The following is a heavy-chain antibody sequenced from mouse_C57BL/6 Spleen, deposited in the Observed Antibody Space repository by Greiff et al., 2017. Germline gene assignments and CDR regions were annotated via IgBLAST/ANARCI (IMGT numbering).Heavy chain of an antibody. CDR3: ASEYGYGAAFDY. CDR1: GYSITSGYY. J-gene: IGHJ2*01. V-gene: IGHV3-6*01. CDR2: ISYDGSN. Sequence: EVQLQQSGPGLVKPSQSLSLTCSVTGYSITSGYYWNWIRQFPGNKLEWMGYISYDGSNNYNPFLKNRISITRDTSKNQFFLKLNSVTTEDTATYYCASEYGYGAAFDYWGQGTTLTVAS. D-gene: IGHD2-2*01.